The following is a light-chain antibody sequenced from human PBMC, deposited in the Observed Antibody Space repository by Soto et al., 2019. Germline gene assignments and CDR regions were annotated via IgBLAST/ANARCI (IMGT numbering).Light chain of an antibody. CDR2: KCS. Sequence: DVVMTQSPLSLPVTLGQPASISCRSSQSLVASDGDIYLNWFQQRPGQSPRRLIYKCSNRDSGVPDRFSGGGSGTDFTLKISTVDAADVGVYYGMQGTHSPPWTFGQGTKVEIK. J-gene: IGKJ1*01. CDR1: QSLVASDGDIY. CDR3: MQGTHSPPWT. V-gene: IGKV2-30*01.